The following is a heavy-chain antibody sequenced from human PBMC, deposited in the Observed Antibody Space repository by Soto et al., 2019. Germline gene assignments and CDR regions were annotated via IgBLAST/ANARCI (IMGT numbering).Heavy chain of an antibody. CDR3: ATKVYGTTYFCY. Sequence: GGSLRLSCAVTGLTFSNYEMNWVRQAPGKGLEWVSYINGTGTTIYYAASVKGRFTISRDNAKNSLYLQMSSLRAEDTAFYYCATKVYGTTYFCYWGQGALVTVSS. J-gene: IGHJ4*02. CDR1: GLTFSNYE. CDR2: INGTGTTI. V-gene: IGHV3-48*03. D-gene: IGHD1-7*01.